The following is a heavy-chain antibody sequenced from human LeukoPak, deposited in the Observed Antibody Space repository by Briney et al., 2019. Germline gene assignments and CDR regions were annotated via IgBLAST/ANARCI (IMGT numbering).Heavy chain of an antibody. J-gene: IGHJ3*02. CDR3: AKGIIAAAGPDAFDI. V-gene: IGHV3-48*01. D-gene: IGHD6-13*01. CDR1: GFTFSSYS. CDR2: ISSSSSTI. Sequence: GGSLRLSCAASGFTFSSYSMNWVRQAPGKGLEWISYISSSSSTIYYADSVKGRFTISRDNAKNSLYLQMNSLRAEDTAVYYCAKGIIAAAGPDAFDIWGQGTMVTVSS.